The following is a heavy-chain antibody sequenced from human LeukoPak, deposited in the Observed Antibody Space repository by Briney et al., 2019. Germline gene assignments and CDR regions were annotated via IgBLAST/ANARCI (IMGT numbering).Heavy chain of an antibody. CDR2: MNPNSGNT. CDR1: GYTFTSYD. Sequence: ASVKVSCKASGYTFTSYDINWVRQATGQGLEWMGWMNPNSGNTGYAQKFQGRVTMTRNTSISTAYMELSSLRSEDTAVYYCAKDGQQLTVSSFDYWGQGTLVTVSS. J-gene: IGHJ4*02. V-gene: IGHV1-8*01. CDR3: AKDGQQLTVSSFDY. D-gene: IGHD6-13*01.